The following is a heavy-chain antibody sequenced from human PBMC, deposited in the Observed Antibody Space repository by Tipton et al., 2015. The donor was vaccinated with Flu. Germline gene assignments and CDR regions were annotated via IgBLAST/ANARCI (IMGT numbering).Heavy chain of an antibody. J-gene: IGHJ4*02. D-gene: IGHD3-3*01. CDR3: ARDMPQGVVIIPPAKRFDF. CDR1: GYSFNTYG. V-gene: IGHV1-18*01. Sequence: QLVQSGPEVEKPGASVKVSCKTSGYSFNTYGISWVRQAPGQGLEWMGWISAYTDNRNYAQRFQGRVTMTTDTSTNTAFMELRSLTSHDTAIYYCARDMPQGVVIIPPAKRFDFWGQGTLVTVSS. CDR2: ISAYTDNR.